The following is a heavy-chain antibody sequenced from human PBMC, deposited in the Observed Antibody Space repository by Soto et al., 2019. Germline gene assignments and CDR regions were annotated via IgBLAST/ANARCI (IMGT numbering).Heavy chain of an antibody. J-gene: IGHJ4*02. CDR2: ISSSSSYI. CDR3: ARWGSGWPFDY. Sequence: GSLRLSGAACGCTFGSYSMNWVRQAPGKGLEWVSSISSSSSYIDFADSVKGRFTISRDNAKNSLYLQMNSLRAKDTAVYYCARWGSGWPFDYWGQGTLVTVSS. V-gene: IGHV3-21*01. D-gene: IGHD6-19*01. CDR1: GCTFGSYS.